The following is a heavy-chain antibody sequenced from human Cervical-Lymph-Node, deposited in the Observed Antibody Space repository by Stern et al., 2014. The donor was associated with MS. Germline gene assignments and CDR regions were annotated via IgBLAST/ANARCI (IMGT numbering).Heavy chain of an antibody. CDR2: INVDGSST. CDR3: VRDGEEYMGRKNYYGLDV. Sequence: EVQLVESGGGLAQPGGSLRLSCAASGFTFTSHWMHWVRQAPGKGLVWVSRINVDGSSTTYADSVKGRFSISRDNAKSTLYLQMNSLRAEDTAVYYCVRDGEEYMGRKNYYGLDVWGQGTTVTVSS. CDR1: GFTFTSHW. V-gene: IGHV3-74*01. J-gene: IGHJ6*02. D-gene: IGHD4-17*01.